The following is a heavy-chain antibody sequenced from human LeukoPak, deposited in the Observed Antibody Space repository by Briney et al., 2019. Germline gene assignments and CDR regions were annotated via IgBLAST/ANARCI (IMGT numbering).Heavy chain of an antibody. V-gene: IGHV3-21*01. CDR2: ISSSSSYI. Sequence: PGGSLRLSCAASGFTFSSYSMNWVRQAPGKGLEWVSSISSSSSYIYYADSVKGRSTISRDNAKNSLYLQMNSLRAEDTAVYYCARDSSAVLDYWGQGTLVTVSS. J-gene: IGHJ4*02. D-gene: IGHD6-25*01. CDR3: ARDSSAVLDY. CDR1: GFTFSSYS.